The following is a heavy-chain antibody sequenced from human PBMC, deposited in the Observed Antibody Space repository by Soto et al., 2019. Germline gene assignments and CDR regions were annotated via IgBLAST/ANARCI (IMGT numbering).Heavy chain of an antibody. CDR2: IKTITTGGTT. V-gene: IGHV3-15*02. D-gene: IGHD1-26*01. J-gene: IGHJ3*01. CDR1: GLTFSNSY. Sequence: DVQLVESGGALVKPGGSLRISCEGPGLTFSNSYMSWVRQAPGKGLEWVGRIKTITTGGTTDYAAPVKGRFTISRDDSKKTLYLQMSSLRTEDTAVYYCGTGSAFDFWGQGTMVTVSP. CDR3: GTGSAFDF.